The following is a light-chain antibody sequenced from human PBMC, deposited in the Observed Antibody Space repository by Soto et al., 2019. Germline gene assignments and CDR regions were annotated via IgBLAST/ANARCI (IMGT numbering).Light chain of an antibody. V-gene: IGKV1-33*01. CDR1: QDISNY. CDR2: DAS. CDR3: QQYSHLIT. J-gene: IGKJ1*01. Sequence: DIQMTQSPSSLSASVGDRVTITCQASQDISNYLNWYQQKLGKAPKLLIYDASNLETGVPSRFSGSGSGTDFTFTISSLQPEDIATYYCQQYSHLITFGQGTKGDIK.